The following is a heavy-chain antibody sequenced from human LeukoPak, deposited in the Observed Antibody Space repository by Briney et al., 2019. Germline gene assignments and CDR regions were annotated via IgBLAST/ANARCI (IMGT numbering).Heavy chain of an antibody. CDR3: ARGEYYDFWSGSLPDY. D-gene: IGHD3-3*01. CDR1: GGSISSSGYY. J-gene: IGHJ4*02. Sequence: SETLSLTCTVSGGSISSSGYYWGWIRQPPGKGLEWIASIYYSGSTYYNPSLKSRVTISVDTSKNQFSLKLSSVTAADTAVYYCARGEYYDFWSGSLPDYWGQGTLVTVSS. CDR2: IYYSGST. V-gene: IGHV4-39*07.